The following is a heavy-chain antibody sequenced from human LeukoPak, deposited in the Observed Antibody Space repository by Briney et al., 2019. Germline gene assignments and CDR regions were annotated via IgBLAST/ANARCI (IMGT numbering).Heavy chain of an antibody. CDR1: GFTFSNYA. V-gene: IGHV3-23*01. Sequence: GGSLRLSCAASGFTFSNYAMSWVRQAPEKGLEWVSGISGSGGNTYHADSVKGRFTISRDNSKNTLYVQMNSLRAEDTAVYYCATEKGDSPDYWGQGTLVTVSS. J-gene: IGHJ4*02. CDR2: ISGSGGNT. CDR3: ATEKGDSPDY. D-gene: IGHD2-21*01.